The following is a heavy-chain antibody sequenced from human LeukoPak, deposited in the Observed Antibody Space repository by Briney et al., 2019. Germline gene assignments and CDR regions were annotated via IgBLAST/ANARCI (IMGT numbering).Heavy chain of an antibody. V-gene: IGHV3-23*01. Sequence: GGSLRLSCAASGFTFSSYAMSWVRQAPGKGLEWVSAISGSGGSTYYADSVKGRFTISRDNSKNTLYLQMNSLRAEDTAVYYCAKGGREYYYDSSVVGYFDYWGQGTLVTVSS. CDR3: AKGGREYYYDSSVVGYFDY. D-gene: IGHD3-22*01. CDR2: ISGSGGST. J-gene: IGHJ4*02. CDR1: GFTFSSYA.